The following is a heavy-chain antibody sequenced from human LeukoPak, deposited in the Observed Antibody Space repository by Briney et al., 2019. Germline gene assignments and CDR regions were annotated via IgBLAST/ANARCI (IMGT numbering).Heavy chain of an antibody. J-gene: IGHJ3*02. CDR2: IYYSGST. CDR3: ARRRRDGYNGDI. V-gene: IGHV4-59*01. Sequence: PSETLSLTCTVSGGSISSYYWSWIRQPPGKGLEWIGYIYYSGSTNYNPSLKSRVTISVDTSKNQFSLKLSSVTAADTAVYYCARRRRDGYNGDIWGQGTMVTVSS. D-gene: IGHD5-24*01. CDR1: GGSISSYY.